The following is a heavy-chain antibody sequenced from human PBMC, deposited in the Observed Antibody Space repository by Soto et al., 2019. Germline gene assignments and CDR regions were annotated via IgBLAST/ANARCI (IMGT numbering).Heavy chain of an antibody. Sequence: PSETLSLTCTVSGGSISSGCYYWSWIRQHPGKGLEWIGYIYYSGSTYYNPSLKSRVTISVDTSKNQFSLKLSSVTAADTAVYYCARDGAATKGYYYYYMDVWGKGTTVTVSS. D-gene: IGHD2-15*01. CDR2: IYYSGST. V-gene: IGHV4-31*03. J-gene: IGHJ6*03. CDR1: GGSISSGCYY. CDR3: ARDGAATKGYYYYYMDV.